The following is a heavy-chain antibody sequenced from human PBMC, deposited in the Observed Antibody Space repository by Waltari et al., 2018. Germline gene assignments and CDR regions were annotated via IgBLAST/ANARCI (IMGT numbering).Heavy chain of an antibody. Sequence: GESGGGVVQPGRSLRLSCAASGFTFSSYGMHWVRQAPGKGLEWVAVIWYDGSNKYYADSVKGRFTISRDNSKNTLYLQMNSLRAEDTAVYYCARDRPSYYGMDVWGQGTTVTVSS. CDR1: GFTFSSYG. J-gene: IGHJ6*02. CDR3: ARDRPSYYGMDV. V-gene: IGHV3-33*01. CDR2: IWYDGSNK.